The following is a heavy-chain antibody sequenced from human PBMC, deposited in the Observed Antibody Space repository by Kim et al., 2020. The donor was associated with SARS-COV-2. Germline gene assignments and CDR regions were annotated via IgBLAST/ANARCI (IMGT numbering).Heavy chain of an antibody. CDR3: AAATPSPYDSSGYYYVYYYGMDV. CDR1: GFTFTSSA. Sequence: SVKVSCKASGFTFTSSAVQWVRQARGQRLEWIGWIVVGSGNTNYAQKFQERVTITRDMSTSTAYMELSSLRSEDTAVYYCAAATPSPYDSSGYYYVYYYGMDVWGQGTTVTVSS. V-gene: IGHV1-58*01. D-gene: IGHD3-22*01. J-gene: IGHJ6*02. CDR2: IVVGSGNT.